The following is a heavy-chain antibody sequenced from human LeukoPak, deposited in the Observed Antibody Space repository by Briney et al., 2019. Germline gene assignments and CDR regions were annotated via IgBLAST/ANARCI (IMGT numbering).Heavy chain of an antibody. CDR2: INIDGSST. CDR3: AREITTNGGRYFDY. Sequence: GGSLRLSCAASGFTFSNYWMHWVRQAPGKGLVWVSRINIDGSSTNNADSVKGRFTISGDNAKNTLYLQMNSLRAEDTAVYYCAREITTNGGRYFDYWCQGTLVTVSS. J-gene: IGHJ4*02. D-gene: IGHD7-27*01. V-gene: IGHV3-74*01. CDR1: GFTFSNYW.